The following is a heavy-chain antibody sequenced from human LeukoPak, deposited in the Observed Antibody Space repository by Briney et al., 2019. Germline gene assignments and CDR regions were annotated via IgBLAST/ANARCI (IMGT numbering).Heavy chain of an antibody. J-gene: IGHJ4*02. CDR3: ARAWVEMATSPLGY. Sequence: GGSLRLSCAASGFTFDDYGMSWVRQAPGKGLEWVSGINWNGGSTGYADSVKGRFTIFRDNAKNSLYLQMNSLRAEDTALYYCARAWVEMATSPLGYWGQGTLVTVSS. CDR2: INWNGGST. V-gene: IGHV3-20*04. CDR1: GFTFDDYG. D-gene: IGHD5-24*01.